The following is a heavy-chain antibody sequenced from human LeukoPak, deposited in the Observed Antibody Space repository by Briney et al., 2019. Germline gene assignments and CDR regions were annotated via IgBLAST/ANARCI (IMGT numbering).Heavy chain of an antibody. V-gene: IGHV3-23*01. D-gene: IGHD1-1*01. J-gene: IGHJ4*02. CDR1: GFTFSNYA. Sequence: GGSLRLSCAASGFTFSNYAMSWVRQAPGEGLEWVSGISDNGDSTYYADSVKGRFTISKDNSKDTLYLQMNSLRAEDTAIYYCAKVYTTAFIRDQFDYWGQGTLVTVSS. CDR2: ISDNGDST. CDR3: AKVYTTAFIRDQFDY.